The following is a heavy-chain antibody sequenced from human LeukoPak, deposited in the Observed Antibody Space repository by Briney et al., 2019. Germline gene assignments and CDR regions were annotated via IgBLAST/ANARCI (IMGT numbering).Heavy chain of an antibody. V-gene: IGHV3-23*01. CDR3: AKDQMNVGATSDY. D-gene: IGHD1-26*01. CDR2: ISGSGGST. J-gene: IGHJ4*02. CDR1: GFTFSSYA. Sequence: GGSLRLSCAASGFTFSSYAVSWVRQAPGKGLEWVSAISGSGGSTYYADSVKGRFTISRDNSKNTLYLQMNSLRAEDTAVYYCAKDQMNVGATSDYWGQGTLVTVSS.